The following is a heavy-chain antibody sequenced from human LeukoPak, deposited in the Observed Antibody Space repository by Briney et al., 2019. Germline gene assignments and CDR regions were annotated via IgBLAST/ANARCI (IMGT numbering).Heavy chain of an antibody. V-gene: IGHV5-51*01. Sequence: GESLKISCKGSGYSFTSYWIGWVRQMPGKGLEWMGIIYPGDSDTRYSPSFQGQVTISADKSTSTAYLQWSSLKASDTAMYYCARAGCSGGSCYYPLNYWGQGTLVTVSS. CDR2: IYPGDSDT. J-gene: IGHJ4*02. CDR3: ARAGCSGGSCYYPLNY. D-gene: IGHD2-15*01. CDR1: GYSFTSYW.